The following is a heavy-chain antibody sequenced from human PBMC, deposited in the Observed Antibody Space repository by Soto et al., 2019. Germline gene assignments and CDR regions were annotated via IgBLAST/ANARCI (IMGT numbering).Heavy chain of an antibody. D-gene: IGHD2-15*01. CDR3: ASVETQRYYYGKDV. V-gene: IGHV1-69*12. CDR1: GGTFSSYA. Sequence: QVQLVQSGAEVKKPGSSVKVSCKASGGTFSSYAISWVRQAPGQGLEWMGGIIPIFRTADYAQKFQGRVTITADESTSPAYMELSSLRSEERAVYYCASVETQRYYYGKDVWGQGTTVTVAS. CDR2: IIPIFRTA. J-gene: IGHJ6*02.